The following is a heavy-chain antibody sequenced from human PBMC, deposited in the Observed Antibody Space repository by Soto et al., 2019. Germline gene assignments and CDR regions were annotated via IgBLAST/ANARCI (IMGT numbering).Heavy chain of an antibody. V-gene: IGHV1-69*13. CDR2: IIPIFGTA. CDR3: AREGTTLGSYYTYGMDV. Sequence: SVKVSCKASGGTFSSYAISWVRQAPGQGLEWMGGIIPIFGTANYAQKFQGRVTITADESTSTAYMELSSLRSEDTAVYYWAREGTTLGSYYTYGMDVWGQGTTVTVSS. J-gene: IGHJ6*02. D-gene: IGHD3-22*01. CDR1: GGTFSSYA.